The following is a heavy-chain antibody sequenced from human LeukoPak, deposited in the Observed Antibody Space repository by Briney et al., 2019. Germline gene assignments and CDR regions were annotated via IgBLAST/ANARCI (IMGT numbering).Heavy chain of an antibody. Sequence: GGSLRLSCAASGFTFSSYEMKWVRQAPGKGLEWVSYTWSSGSSIYHADSVKGRFTISRDNAKNSLYLQMNSLRAEDTAVDYCATRYCSSTSCPYGGDAFDIWGQGTMVTVSS. CDR1: GFTFSSYE. CDR2: TWSSGSSI. CDR3: ATRYCSSTSCPYGGDAFDI. J-gene: IGHJ3*02. D-gene: IGHD2-2*01. V-gene: IGHV3-48*03.